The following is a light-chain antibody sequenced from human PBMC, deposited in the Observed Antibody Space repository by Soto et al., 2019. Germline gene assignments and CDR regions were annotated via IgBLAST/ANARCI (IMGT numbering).Light chain of an antibody. Sequence: QSVLPQPASMSGSPGQSITISCTGTSSDIGRYNFVSWYQHHPGKAPKLIIYEATKRPSGVSYRFSGSKSGNTASLTISGLQAEDEADYYCTSYIITSPYVFGTGTKVTVL. V-gene: IGLV2-14*01. CDR2: EAT. J-gene: IGLJ1*01. CDR3: TSYIITSPYV. CDR1: SSDIGRYNF.